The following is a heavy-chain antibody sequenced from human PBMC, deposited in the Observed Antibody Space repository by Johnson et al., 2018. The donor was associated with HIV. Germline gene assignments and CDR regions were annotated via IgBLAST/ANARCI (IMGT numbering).Heavy chain of an antibody. J-gene: IGHJ3*02. V-gene: IGHV3-20*04. D-gene: IGHD6-6*01. CDR1: GFTFDDYG. CDR2: INWNGGST. CDR3: ARGAIKYSSSWLGAFDI. Sequence: VQLVESGGGVVRPGGSLRLSCAASGFTFDDYGMSWVRQAPGKGLEWVSGINWNGGSTGYADSVKGRFTIHRDNAKNSLYLQMNSLRAEDTAVYYCARGAIKYSSSWLGAFDIWGQGTMVTVSS.